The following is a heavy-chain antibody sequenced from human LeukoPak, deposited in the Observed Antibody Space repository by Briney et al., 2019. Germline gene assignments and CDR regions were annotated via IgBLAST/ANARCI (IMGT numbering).Heavy chain of an antibody. D-gene: IGHD6-13*01. V-gene: IGHV4-59*01. CDR2: IYYSVST. CDR3: ARVGSSWAFDI. CDR1: GGSITSYY. Sequence: PSETLSLTCTVPGGSITSYYWSWIRQAPGKGLEWIGYIYYSVSTNYNPSLKSRVTISVDTSKKQFSLKLSSVTAADTAVYYCARVGSSWAFDIWGQGTMVTVSS. J-gene: IGHJ3*02.